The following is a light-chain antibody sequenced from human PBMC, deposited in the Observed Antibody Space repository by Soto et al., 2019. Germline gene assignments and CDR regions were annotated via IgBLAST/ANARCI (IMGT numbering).Light chain of an antibody. V-gene: IGKV4-1*01. J-gene: IGKJ1*01. CDR1: QSVFFIINNHHS. Sequence: DIVVTQSPDSLAVSLGARATINCKSSQSVFFIINNHHSLSWYQQKPRQPLRLLLYWASTRASGVPERFSGSGSGTDFTITITRQQAEDVGVYYGQQYYTTPPTYGRGTKVEV. CDR2: WAS. CDR3: QQYYTTPPT.